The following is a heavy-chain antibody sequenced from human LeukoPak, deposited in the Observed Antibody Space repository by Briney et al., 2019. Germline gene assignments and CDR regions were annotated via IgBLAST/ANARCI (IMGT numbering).Heavy chain of an antibody. CDR1: GFTFSSYA. CDR3: AKVANYYDSSTYDFDY. Sequence: GGSLRLSCAASGFTFSSYAMSWVRQAPGKGLEWVSAISGSGGSTYYADSVKGRFTISRDNSKNTLYLQMNSLRAEDTAVYYCAKVANYYDSSTYDFDYWGQGTLVTVSS. V-gene: IGHV3-23*01. D-gene: IGHD3-22*01. CDR2: ISGSGGST. J-gene: IGHJ4*02.